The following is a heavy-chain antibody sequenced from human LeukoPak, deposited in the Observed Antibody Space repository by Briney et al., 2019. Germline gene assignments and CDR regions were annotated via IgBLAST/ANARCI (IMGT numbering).Heavy chain of an antibody. D-gene: IGHD7-27*01. CDR3: ASVKLGPEGFFDS. V-gene: IGHV1-2*02. CDR2: INPKSGGT. Sequence: ASVTVSFKSAGNTFTFYYIHWVRQAPGQGREWMGWINPKSGGTNSAHKFPGRVTMTRDTSISTAYMELRRLRSDDTAVYHCASVKLGPEGFFDSWGQGTLVPVSS. CDR1: GNTFTFYY. J-gene: IGHJ4*02.